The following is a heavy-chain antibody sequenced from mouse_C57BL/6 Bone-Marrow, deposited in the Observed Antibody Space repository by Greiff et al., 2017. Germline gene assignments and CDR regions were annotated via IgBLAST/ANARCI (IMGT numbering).Heavy chain of an antibody. CDR3: AAYDYDDYYYAMDY. Sequence: VQLKESGPSLVRPSQTLSLTCTVTGFSINSDCYWIWIRQFPGNKLEYIGYTFYSGITYYNPSLESRTYITRDTSKNQFSLKLSSVTTEDTATYDCAAYDYDDYYYAMDYWGQGTSVTVSS. V-gene: IGHV3-3*01. J-gene: IGHJ4*01. CDR2: TFYSGIT. CDR1: GFSINSDCY. D-gene: IGHD2-4*01.